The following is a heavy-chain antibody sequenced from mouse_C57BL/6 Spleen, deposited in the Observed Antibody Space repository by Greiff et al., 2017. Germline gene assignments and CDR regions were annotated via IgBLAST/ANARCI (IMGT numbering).Heavy chain of an antibody. V-gene: IGHV1-7*01. CDR1: GYTFTSYW. CDR2: INPSSGYT. CDR3: AKSCLGGSSTFAY. J-gene: IGHJ2*01. D-gene: IGHD1-1*01. Sequence: VQLQQSGAELAKPGASVKLSCKASGYTFTSYWMHWVKQRPGQGLEWIGYINPSSGYTKYNQKFKDKATLTAEKSSSTAYMQLSSLTYADSSVYYCAKSCLGGSSTFAYWGQGTTLTVSS.